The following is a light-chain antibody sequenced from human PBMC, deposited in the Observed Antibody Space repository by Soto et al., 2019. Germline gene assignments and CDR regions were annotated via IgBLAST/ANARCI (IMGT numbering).Light chain of an antibody. V-gene: IGKV1-5*03. J-gene: IGKJ5*01. Sequence: DIQLTHSPASLSASVEERVTITCQSSQSISTWLAWYQQKPGTAPKLLIYKASTLESGVPSRFSGSRSGTEFTLTVSSLQPDDFATYYCQQYNDSFPYTFGQGTRLEI. CDR3: QQYNDSFPYT. CDR1: QSISTW. CDR2: KAS.